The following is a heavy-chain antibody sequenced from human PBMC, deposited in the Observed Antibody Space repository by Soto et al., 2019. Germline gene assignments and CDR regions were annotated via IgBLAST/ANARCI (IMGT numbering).Heavy chain of an antibody. J-gene: IGHJ4*02. CDR1: GYTFTSYG. V-gene: IGHV1-18*01. D-gene: IGHD6-6*01. CDR2: ISAYNGNT. CDR3: ARASPFRGARPLDY. Sequence: ASVKVSCKASGYTFTSYGISWVRQAPGQGLEWMGWISAYNGNTNYARKLQGRVTMTTDTSTSTAYMELRSLRSDDTAVYYCARASPFRGARPLDYWGQGTLVTVSS.